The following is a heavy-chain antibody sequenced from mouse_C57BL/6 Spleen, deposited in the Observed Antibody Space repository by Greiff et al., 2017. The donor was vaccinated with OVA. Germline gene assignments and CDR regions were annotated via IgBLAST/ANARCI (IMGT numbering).Heavy chain of an antibody. CDR1: GYTFTRYW. D-gene: IGHD4-1*01. V-gene: IGHV1-69*01. CDR3: ARLGGTGWFAY. Sequence: QVQLKQPGAELVMPGASVKLSCKASGYTFTRYWMHWVKQRPGQGLEWIGEIDPSDSYTNYNQKFKGKSTLTVDKSSSTAYMQLSSLTSEDSAVYYCARLGGTGWFAYWGQGTLVTVSA. CDR2: IDPSDSYT. J-gene: IGHJ3*01.